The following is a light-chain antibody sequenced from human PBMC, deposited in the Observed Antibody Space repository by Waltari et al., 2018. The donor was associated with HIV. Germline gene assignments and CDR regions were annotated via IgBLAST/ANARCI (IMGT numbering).Light chain of an antibody. CDR2: RNS. J-gene: IGLJ2*01. CDR3: QSYDRCLSGSV. CDR1: SSNIWAGYD. Sequence: QSVLTQPPSVSAPPRQRVTISCYGSSSNIWAGYDLPGKQQLPGAAPQLHTYRNSNRPSVGPDRLSGSKSDTSASLAITVLQAEDEADYFCQSYDRCLSGSVFGGWTNLTVL. V-gene: IGLV1-40*01.